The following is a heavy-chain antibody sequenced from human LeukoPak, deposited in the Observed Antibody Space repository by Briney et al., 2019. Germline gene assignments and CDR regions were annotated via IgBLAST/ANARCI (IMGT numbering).Heavy chain of an antibody. Sequence: SETLSLTCTVSGGSISSYYWSWIRQPPGKGLEWIGYIYYSGSTNYNPSLKSRVTISVYTSKNQFSLKLSSVTAADTAVYYCASNYYYDSSGYYYDNAYAFDIWGQGTMVTVSS. V-gene: IGHV4-59*01. J-gene: IGHJ3*02. CDR2: IYYSGST. CDR1: GGSISSYY. CDR3: ASNYYYDSSGYYYDNAYAFDI. D-gene: IGHD3-22*01.